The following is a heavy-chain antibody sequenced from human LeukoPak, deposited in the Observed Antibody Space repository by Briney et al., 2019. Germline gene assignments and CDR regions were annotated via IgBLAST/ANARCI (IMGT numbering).Heavy chain of an antibody. J-gene: IGHJ4*02. D-gene: IGHD3-3*01. CDR1: GGSISSYY. CDR3: ARGVPEYYDFWSGYFYYFDY. V-gene: IGHV4-59*01. CDR2: IYYSRST. Sequence: PSETLSLTCTVSGGSISSYYWSWIRQPPGKGLEWIGYIYYSRSTNYNPSLKSRVTISVDTSKNQSSLKLTSVTAADTAVYYCARGVPEYYDFWSGYFYYFDYWGQGTLVTVSS.